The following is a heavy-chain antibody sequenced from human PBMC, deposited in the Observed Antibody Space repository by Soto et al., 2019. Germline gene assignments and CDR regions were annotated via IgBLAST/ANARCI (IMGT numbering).Heavy chain of an antibody. Sequence: GGSLRLSCAASGFPFSTYGMHWVREAPCKGLEWVAAIWYDGSNKYYADSVKGRFTISRDNSENTLYLEMNNLRAEDTAVYYCARDPHIQLRFFGYFDYWGQGTLVTVSS. D-gene: IGHD5-18*01. CDR2: IWYDGSNK. CDR1: GFPFSTYG. J-gene: IGHJ4*02. CDR3: ARDPHIQLRFFGYFDY. V-gene: IGHV3-33*01.